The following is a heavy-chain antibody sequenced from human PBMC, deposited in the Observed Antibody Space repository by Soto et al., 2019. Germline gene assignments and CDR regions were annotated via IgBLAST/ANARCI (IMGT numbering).Heavy chain of an antibody. CDR2: IRSKAYGGTT. D-gene: IGHD2-2*01. Sequence: GGSLRLSCTASGFTFGDYAMSWVRKAPGKGLEWVGFIRSKAYGGTTEYAASVKGRFTISRDDSKSIAYLQMNSLKTEDTAVYYCTLHCSSTSCYAFDIWGQGTMVTVSS. CDR3: TLHCSSTSCYAFDI. J-gene: IGHJ3*02. V-gene: IGHV3-49*04. CDR1: GFTFGDYA.